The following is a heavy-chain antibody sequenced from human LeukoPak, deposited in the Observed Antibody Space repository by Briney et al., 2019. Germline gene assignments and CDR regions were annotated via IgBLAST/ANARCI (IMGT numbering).Heavy chain of an antibody. D-gene: IGHD3-3*01. CDR1: GYTFTSYG. Sequence: EASVKVSCKASGYTFTSYGISWVRQAPGQGLEWMGWISAYNGNTNYAQKLQGRVTMTTDTSTSTAYMELRSLRSDDTAVYYCARESHYDFSNWFDPWGQGTLVTVSS. J-gene: IGHJ5*02. CDR3: ARESHYDFSNWFDP. CDR2: ISAYNGNT. V-gene: IGHV1-18*01.